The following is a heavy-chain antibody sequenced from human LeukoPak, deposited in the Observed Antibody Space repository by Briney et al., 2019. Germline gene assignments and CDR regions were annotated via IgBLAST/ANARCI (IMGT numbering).Heavy chain of an antibody. J-gene: IGHJ4*02. CDR2: ISTSSYYI. CDR3: ARDASGSSTGLIDS. V-gene: IGHV3-21*01. Sequence: GGSPRLSCAASGFTLRSYNMHWVRQAPGKGLERVSYISTSSYYIYYADSVKGRFTISRDDAKNSLFLQMNSLRAEDTAIYYCARDASGSSTGLIDSWGQGTLVTVSS. CDR1: GFTLRSYN. D-gene: IGHD1-26*01.